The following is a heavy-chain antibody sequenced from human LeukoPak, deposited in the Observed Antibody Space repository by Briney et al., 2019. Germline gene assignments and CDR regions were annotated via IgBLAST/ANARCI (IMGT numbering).Heavy chain of an antibody. CDR1: GGSISSSSYY. J-gene: IGHJ6*03. Sequence: PSETLSLTCTVSGGSISSSSYYWGWIRQPPGKGLEWIGSIYYSGSTYYNPSLKSRVTISVDTSKNQFSLKLSSVTAADTAVYYCARHHQFLSYMDVWGKGTTVTVSS. D-gene: IGHD2-2*01. CDR2: IYYSGST. V-gene: IGHV4-39*01. CDR3: ARHHQFLSYMDV.